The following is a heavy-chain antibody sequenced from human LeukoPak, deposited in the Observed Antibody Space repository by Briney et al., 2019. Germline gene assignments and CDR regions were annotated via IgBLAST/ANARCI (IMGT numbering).Heavy chain of an antibody. CDR2: IYYSGST. D-gene: IGHD1-26*01. CDR3: ARTDPWELPFDY. J-gene: IGHJ4*02. V-gene: IGHV4-59*01. CDR1: GGSISSYY. Sequence: SETLSLTCTVSGGSISSYYWSWIRQPPEKGLEWIGYIYYSGSTNYNPSLKSRVTISVDTSKNQFSLKLSSVTAADTAVYYCARTDPWELPFDYWGQGTLVTVSS.